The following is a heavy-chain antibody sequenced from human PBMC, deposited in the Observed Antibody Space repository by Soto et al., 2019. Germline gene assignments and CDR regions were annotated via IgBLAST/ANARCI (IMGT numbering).Heavy chain of an antibody. CDR1: GGSVSSGSYY. D-gene: IGHD6-19*01. V-gene: IGHV4-61*01. CDR2: IYHSGST. Sequence: QVQLQESGPGLVKPSETLSLTCTVSGGSVSSGSYYWGWILQPPGKGLEWIGYIYHSGSTNYNPSLKSRVTISVDTSKHQFSLSLTSVTAADTAVYYCARLSAAWFDPWGQGTLVTVAS. CDR3: ARLSAAWFDP. J-gene: IGHJ5*02.